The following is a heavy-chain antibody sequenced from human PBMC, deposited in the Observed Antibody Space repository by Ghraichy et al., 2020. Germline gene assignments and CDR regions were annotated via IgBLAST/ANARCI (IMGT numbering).Heavy chain of an antibody. D-gene: IGHD5-24*01. V-gene: IGHV4-39*01. Sequence: SQTLSLTCTVSGGSISSSNNYWAWIRQPPGKGLEWIGSVYYSGSTYYNPSLESRLTISVDPSKNHFSLKLSSVSAADTTMYFCARHDGYNYFDYWGQGTLVTVSS. CDR3: ARHDGYNYFDY. CDR2: VYYSGST. CDR1: GGSISSSNNY. J-gene: IGHJ4*02.